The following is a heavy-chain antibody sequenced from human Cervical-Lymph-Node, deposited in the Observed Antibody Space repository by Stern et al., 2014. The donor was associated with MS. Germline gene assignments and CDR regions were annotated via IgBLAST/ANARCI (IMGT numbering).Heavy chain of an antibody. V-gene: IGHV4-59*01. CDR2: IYYSGTT. Sequence: VQLEESGPGLLRPSETLSLTCTVSGASITSYYWSWIRQPPGKGLEWIGYIYYSGTTNYNASLKGRVAISTDTSKTQFSLRLSSVTAADTAVYYCARATDLWGKGTLVTVSS. J-gene: IGHJ5*02. CDR3: ARATDL. CDR1: GASITSYY.